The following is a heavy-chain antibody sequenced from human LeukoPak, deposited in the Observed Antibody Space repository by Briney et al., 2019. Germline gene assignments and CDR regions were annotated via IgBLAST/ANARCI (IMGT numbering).Heavy chain of an antibody. CDR2: INTNTGNP. Sequence: ASVKVSCKASGYTFTGYYMHWVRQAPGQGLEWMGWINTNTGNPTYAQGFTGRFVFSLDTSVSTAYLQISSLKAEDTAVYYCASHGGGNRRGPFDYWGQGTLVTVSS. J-gene: IGHJ4*02. CDR1: GYTFTGYY. CDR3: ASHGGGNRRGPFDY. D-gene: IGHD4-23*01. V-gene: IGHV7-4-1*02.